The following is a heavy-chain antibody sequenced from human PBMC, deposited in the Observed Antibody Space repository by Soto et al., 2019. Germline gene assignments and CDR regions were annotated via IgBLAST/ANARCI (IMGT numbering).Heavy chain of an antibody. CDR2: INHSGST. Sequence: SETLSLTCAVYGGSFSGYYWSWIRQPPGKGLEWIGEINHSGSTNYNPSLKSRVTISVDTSKNQFSLKLSSVTAADTAVYYCARGWYYYGSGTNWGQGTLVTVSS. CDR3: ARGWYYYGSGTN. V-gene: IGHV4-34*01. J-gene: IGHJ4*02. CDR1: GGSFSGYY. D-gene: IGHD3-10*01.